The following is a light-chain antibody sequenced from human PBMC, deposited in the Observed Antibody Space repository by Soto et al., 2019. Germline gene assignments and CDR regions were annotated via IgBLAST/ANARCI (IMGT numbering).Light chain of an antibody. CDR3: QPYNSYMYT. CDR2: DAS. Sequence: DIQMTQSPSTLSASVGDRVTITCRASQSISSWLAWYQQKPGKAPKLLIYDASSLESGVPSRFSGSGSGTEFTLTISSLQPDVFANYYVQPYNSYMYTVGQGTKLEI. V-gene: IGKV1-5*01. J-gene: IGKJ2*01. CDR1: QSISSW.